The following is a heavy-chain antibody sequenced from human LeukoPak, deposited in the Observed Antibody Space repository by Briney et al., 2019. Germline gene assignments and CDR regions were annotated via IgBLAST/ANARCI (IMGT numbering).Heavy chain of an antibody. CDR3: ARAGIVGAATESPFDN. V-gene: IGHV3-11*01. D-gene: IGHD1-26*01. Sequence: PGGSLRVSCAASGFTFSDYYMSWMRQAPGKGVEWVSYISPSGTSIYSADSVKGRFTSSRDNAKNSLYLQMNGLRAGDTAVYYCARAGIVGAATESPFDNWGQGTLVTVSS. CDR2: ISPSGTSI. J-gene: IGHJ4*02. CDR1: GFTFSDYY.